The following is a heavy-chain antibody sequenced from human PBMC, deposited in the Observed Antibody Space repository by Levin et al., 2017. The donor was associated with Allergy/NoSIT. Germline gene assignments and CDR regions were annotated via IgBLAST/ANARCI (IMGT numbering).Heavy chain of an antibody. CDR3: ARGKSVVGQDPGFDP. J-gene: IGHJ5*02. Sequence: PSETLSLTCVVSGGSISSGDDSWSWIRQPPGKGLEWIGYIYDRGSTYYNPSLKGRVTISVDRSKNQFSLKLNSVTAADTAMYYCARGKSVVGQDPGFDPWGQGTLVTVSS. D-gene: IGHD2-21*01. CDR2: IYDRGST. CDR1: GGSISSGDDS. V-gene: IGHV4-30-2*01.